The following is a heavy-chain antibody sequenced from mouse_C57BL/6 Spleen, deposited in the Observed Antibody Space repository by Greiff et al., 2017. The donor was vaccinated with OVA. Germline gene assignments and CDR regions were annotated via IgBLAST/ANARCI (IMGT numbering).Heavy chain of an antibody. CDR3: ARTGVYYGSSYGYFDV. J-gene: IGHJ1*03. V-gene: IGHV5-17*01. CDR1: GFTFSDYG. D-gene: IGHD1-1*01. Sequence: EVKLMESGGGLVKPGGSLKLSCAASGFTFSDYGMHWVRQAPEKGLEWVAYISSGSSTIYYADTVKGRFTISRDNAKNTLFLQMTSLRSEDTAMYYCARTGVYYGSSYGYFDVWGTGTTVTVSS. CDR2: ISSGSSTI.